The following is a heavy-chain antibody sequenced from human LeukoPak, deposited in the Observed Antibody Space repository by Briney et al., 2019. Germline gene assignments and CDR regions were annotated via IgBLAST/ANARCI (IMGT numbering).Heavy chain of an antibody. D-gene: IGHD1-14*01. J-gene: IGHJ4*02. V-gene: IGHV3-23*01. CDR1: GFTFSSYG. CDR3: AKPDGPDY. Sequence: GGSLRLSCAASGFTFSSYGMHWVRQAPGKGLEWVSSISEIRQTTYYADSVKGRFTISRDNSKNTLYLQMNSLRADDTAVYYCAKPDGPDYWGQGTLVTVSS. CDR2: ISEIRQTT.